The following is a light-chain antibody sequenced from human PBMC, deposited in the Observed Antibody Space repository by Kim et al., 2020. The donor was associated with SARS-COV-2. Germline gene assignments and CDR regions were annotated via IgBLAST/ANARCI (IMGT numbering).Light chain of an antibody. Sequence: AWALGGRAAITCKSTQSGLNYLAWLQQKPGQPPKLLIYWASTRQSGVPDRFSGSGSGTDFTLTISSLQAEDVAVYYCQQYYSTPYTFGQGTKLEI. CDR2: WAS. CDR1: QSGLNY. V-gene: IGKV4-1*01. CDR3: QQYYSTPYT. J-gene: IGKJ2*01.